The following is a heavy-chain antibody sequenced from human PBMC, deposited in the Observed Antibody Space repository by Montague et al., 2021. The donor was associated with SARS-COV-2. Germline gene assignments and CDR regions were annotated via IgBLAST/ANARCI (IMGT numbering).Heavy chain of an antibody. CDR1: GFSLSTSGVG. J-gene: IGHJ3*02. V-gene: IGHV2-5*02. Sequence: PALVKPTQTLTLTCTFSGFSLSTSGVGVGWIRQPPGKALEWLALIYWDEDKRYSPSLKSRLTITKDTSKNQVVLTMTNMDPVDTATYYCAHRRGLLLSDAFDIWGQGTMVTVSS. D-gene: IGHD1-26*01. CDR2: IYWDEDK. CDR3: AHRRGLLLSDAFDI.